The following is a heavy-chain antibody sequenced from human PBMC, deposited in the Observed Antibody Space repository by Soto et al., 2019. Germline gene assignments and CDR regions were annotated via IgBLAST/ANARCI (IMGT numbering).Heavy chain of an antibody. CDR3: ASHAPGARFDP. J-gene: IGHJ5*02. CDR2: INPNNGAT. CDR1: RYIFTAYF. Sequence: QVQLVQSGAEVKKPGASVKVSCKAPRYIFTAYFMHWVRQAPGQGLEWLGWINPNNGATHYGLSFQGRVTMSRDTSISTAYMELSSLRSDDTAVYYCASHAPGARFDPWGQGTLGIVSS. V-gene: IGHV1-2*02.